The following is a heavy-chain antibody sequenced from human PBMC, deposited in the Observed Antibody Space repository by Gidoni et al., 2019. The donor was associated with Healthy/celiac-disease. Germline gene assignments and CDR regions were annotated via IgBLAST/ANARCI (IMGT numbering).Heavy chain of an antibody. Sequence: VQMVHSGAEVQKPGASVKVSCQASGYTFTSYYMHWVRQAPGQGLEWMGIINPSGGSTSYTQKFQGRVTMTRDTATSTVYMELSSLRSEDTAVYYCARDSTDYYDSSGYYPQAFDYWGQGTLVTVSS. J-gene: IGHJ4*02. CDR1: GYTFTSYY. CDR2: INPSGGST. V-gene: IGHV1-46*01. CDR3: ARDSTDYYDSSGYYPQAFDY. D-gene: IGHD3-22*01.